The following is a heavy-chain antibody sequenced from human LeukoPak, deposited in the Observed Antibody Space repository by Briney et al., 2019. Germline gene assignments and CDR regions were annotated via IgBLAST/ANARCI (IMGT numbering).Heavy chain of an antibody. CDR1: GFTFSGSA. CDR3: TTGPFDYYGSASYLANGMDV. CDR2: IRSKANSYAT. Sequence: SGGSLRLSCAASGFTFSGSAMHWVRQASGKGLEWVGRIRSKANSYATAYAASVKGRFTISRDDSKNTAYLQMNSLKTEDTAVYYCTTGPFDYYGSASYLANGMDVWGQGTTVTVSS. J-gene: IGHJ6*02. V-gene: IGHV3-73*01. D-gene: IGHD3-10*01.